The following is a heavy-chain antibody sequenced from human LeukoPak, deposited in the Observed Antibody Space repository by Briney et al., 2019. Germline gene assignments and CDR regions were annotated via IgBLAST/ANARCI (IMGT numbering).Heavy chain of an antibody. V-gene: IGHV4-59*01. Sequence: SETLSLTCAVSGGSISSYYWSWIRQPPGKGLEWIGYIYYSGSTNYNPSLKSRVTISVDTSKNQFSLKLSSVTAADTAVYYCARGVGATIWFDPWGQGTLVTVSS. D-gene: IGHD1-26*01. J-gene: IGHJ5*02. CDR3: ARGVGATIWFDP. CDR1: GGSISSYY. CDR2: IYYSGST.